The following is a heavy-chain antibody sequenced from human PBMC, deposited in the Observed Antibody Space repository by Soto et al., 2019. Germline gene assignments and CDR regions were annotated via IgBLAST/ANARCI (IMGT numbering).Heavy chain of an antibody. CDR2: FDPEDGET. J-gene: IGHJ4*02. CDR1: GYTLNELS. Sequence: AASVKVSCKVSGYTLNELSMHWVRQAPGKGLEWMGGFDPEDGETVYAQIFQGRVTMTEDTSTDTANMELNSLTSEDTAVYYCATGGPAGDFDFWGQGTLVTVSS. CDR3: ATGGPAGDFDF. V-gene: IGHV1-24*01. D-gene: IGHD3-10*01.